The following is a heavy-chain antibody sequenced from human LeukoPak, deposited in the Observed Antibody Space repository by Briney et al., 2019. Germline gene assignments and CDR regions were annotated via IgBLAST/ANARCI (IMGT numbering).Heavy chain of an antibody. J-gene: IGHJ4*02. CDR1: GGSISSGGYS. CDR2: IYHSGST. V-gene: IGHV4-30-2*01. D-gene: IGHD1-26*01. Sequence: SQTLSLTCAVSGGSISSGGYSWSWIRQPPGKGLEWIGYIYHSGSTYYNPSLKSRVTISVDRSKNQFSLKLSSVTAADTAVYYCARVAESWEFDYWGQGPLVTVSS. CDR3: ARVAESWEFDY.